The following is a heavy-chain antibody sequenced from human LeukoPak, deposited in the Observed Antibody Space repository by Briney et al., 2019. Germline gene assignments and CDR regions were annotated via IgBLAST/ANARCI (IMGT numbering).Heavy chain of an antibody. CDR3: ARDSGNDYGDYRLRAFDI. Sequence: PGGSLRLSCAASGFTFSSYSMNWVRQAPGKGLEWVSYISSSSSTIYYADSVKGRFTISRDNAKNSLYLQMNSLRDEDTAVYYCARDSGNDYGDYRLRAFDIWGQGTMVTVSS. V-gene: IGHV3-48*02. J-gene: IGHJ3*02. CDR1: GFTFSSYS. CDR2: ISSSSSTI. D-gene: IGHD4-17*01.